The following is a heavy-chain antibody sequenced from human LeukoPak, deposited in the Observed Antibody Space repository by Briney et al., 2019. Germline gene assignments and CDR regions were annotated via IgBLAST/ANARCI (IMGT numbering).Heavy chain of an antibody. V-gene: IGHV4-59*01. J-gene: IGHJ3*02. CDR2: IYHTGNI. CDR1: GASITSYY. D-gene: IGHD3-22*01. CDR3: ARKGYYDSSGYHDAFDI. Sequence: SETLSLACAVSGASITSYYWTWIRQPPGKGLEWIGYIYHTGNIKYNPSLNSRVTISIDTSKNQFSLKLSSVTAADTAVYYCARKGYYDSSGYHDAFDIWGQGTMVTVSS.